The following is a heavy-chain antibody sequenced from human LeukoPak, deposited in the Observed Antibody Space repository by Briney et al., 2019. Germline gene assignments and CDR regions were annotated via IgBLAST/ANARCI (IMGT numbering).Heavy chain of an antibody. CDR3: ARTLTEYYYDSSGSADAFDI. J-gene: IGHJ3*02. D-gene: IGHD3-22*01. CDR1: GGTFSSYA. CDR2: IFPIFGTA. V-gene: IGHV1-69*05. Sequence: SVKVSCKASGGTFSSYAISWVRQAPGQGLEWMGGIFPIFGTANYAQKFQGRVTITTDESTSTAYMELSSLRSEDTAVYYCARTLTEYYYDSSGSADAFDIWGQGTMVTVSS.